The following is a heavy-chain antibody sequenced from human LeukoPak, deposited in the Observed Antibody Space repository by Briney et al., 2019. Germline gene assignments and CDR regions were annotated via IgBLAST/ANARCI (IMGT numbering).Heavy chain of an antibody. D-gene: IGHD3-16*01. CDR1: GGSISSRSYY. CDR2: ISDSGNT. Sequence: PSETLSLTCTVSGGSISSRSYYWSWIRQPPGKGLEWIGKISDSGNTYYSPSLRSRVTISIDMSKNQFSLKLSSVTATDTAVYYGPGGEKFLDYFNNWGQGTRVTV. CDR3: PGGEKFLDYFNN. V-gene: IGHV4-39*01. J-gene: IGHJ4*02.